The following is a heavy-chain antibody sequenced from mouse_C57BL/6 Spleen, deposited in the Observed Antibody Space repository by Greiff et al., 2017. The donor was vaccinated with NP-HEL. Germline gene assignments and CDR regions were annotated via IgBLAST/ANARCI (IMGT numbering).Heavy chain of an antibody. CDR2: ISDAGSYT. CDR1: GFTFSSYA. J-gene: IGHJ2*01. V-gene: IGHV5-4*01. Sequence: EVKLVESGGGLVKPGGSLKLSCAASGFTFSSYAMSWVRQTPEQRLEWVATISDAGSYTYYPDNVKGRSTISRDNAKNNLYLQLSHLKSEDTAMYYCARDTGTREYYFDYWGQGTTLTVAS. CDR3: ARDTGTREYYFDY. D-gene: IGHD4-1*01.